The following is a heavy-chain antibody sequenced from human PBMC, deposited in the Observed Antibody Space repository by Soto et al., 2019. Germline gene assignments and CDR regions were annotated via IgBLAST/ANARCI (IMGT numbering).Heavy chain of an antibody. V-gene: IGHV1-18*01. CDR2: ISAYNGNT. D-gene: IGHD1-1*01. CDR1: GYTFTSYG. CDR3: ARDPNSLSWNHQLDYFDY. Sequence: QVQLVQSGAEVKKPGASVKVSCKASGYTFTSYGISWVRQAPGQGLEWMGWISAYNGNTNYAQKLQGRVTMTTDTSTSTAYMELRSLRSDDTAVYYCARDPNSLSWNHQLDYFDYWGQGTLVTVSS. J-gene: IGHJ4*02.